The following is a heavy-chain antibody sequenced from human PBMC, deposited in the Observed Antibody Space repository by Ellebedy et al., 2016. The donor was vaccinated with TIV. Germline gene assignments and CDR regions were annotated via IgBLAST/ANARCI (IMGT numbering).Heavy chain of an antibody. CDR2: ISYDGSNK. CDR1: GFTFSSYA. CDR3: ARGGELRCSSTSCYPDAFDI. V-gene: IGHV3-30-3*01. J-gene: IGHJ3*02. Sequence: GESLKISCAASGFTFSSYAMHWVRQAPGKGLEWVAVISYDGSNKYYADSVKGRFTISRDNSKNTLYLQMNSLRAEDTAVYYCARGGELRCSSTSCYPDAFDIWGQGTMVTVSS. D-gene: IGHD2-2*01.